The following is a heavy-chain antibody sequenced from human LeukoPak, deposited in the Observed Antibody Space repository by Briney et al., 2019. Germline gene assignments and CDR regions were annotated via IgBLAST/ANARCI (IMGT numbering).Heavy chain of an antibody. CDR2: ISGYNADT. V-gene: IGHV1-18*01. CDR3: ARFFCNNGVCHRAFDI. CDR1: GYILTNYG. Sequence: GASVKVSCKASGYILTNYGITWVRQAPGQGLEWMGWISGYNADTDSTQKVQGSLTMTTDTSTNTAYMELRSLRSDDTAVYYCARFFCNNGVCHRAFDIWGQGTMVTVSS. D-gene: IGHD2-8*01. J-gene: IGHJ3*02.